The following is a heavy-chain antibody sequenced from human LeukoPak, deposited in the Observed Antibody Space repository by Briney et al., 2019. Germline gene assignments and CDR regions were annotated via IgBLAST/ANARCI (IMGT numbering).Heavy chain of an antibody. CDR2: YNHSGST. D-gene: IGHD2-2*02. J-gene: IGHJ5*02. CDR1: GGSFIGFH. V-gene: IGHV4-34*01. CDR3: ARHTVWYCSSTSCSTIWDWFDP. Sequence: PSETLSLTCAVYGGSFIGFHWNWIRQPPGKGLEWIGEYNHSGSTNYNPSLKSRVTISVDTSKNQFSLKLSSVTAADTAVYYCARHTVWYCSSTSCSTIWDWFDPWGQGTLVTVSS.